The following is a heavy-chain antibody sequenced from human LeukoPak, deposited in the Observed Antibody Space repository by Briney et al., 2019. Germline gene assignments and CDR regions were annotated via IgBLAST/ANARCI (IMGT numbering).Heavy chain of an antibody. CDR1: GGSISSYY. Sequence: PSETLSLTCTVSGGSISSYYWSWIRQPAGKGLESIGHISTSGSTNYNPSLKSRVTMSVDTSKNQFSLKLSSVTAADTAVYYCARDLEQLVPYYYYYMDVWGKGTTVTISS. D-gene: IGHD6-13*01. V-gene: IGHV4-4*07. J-gene: IGHJ6*03. CDR2: ISTSGST. CDR3: ARDLEQLVPYYYYYMDV.